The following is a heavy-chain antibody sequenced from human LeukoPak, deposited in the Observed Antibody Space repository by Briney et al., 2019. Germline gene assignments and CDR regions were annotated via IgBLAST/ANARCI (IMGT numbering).Heavy chain of an antibody. Sequence: GGSLRLSCTASGFTVSSNYMSWVRQAPGKGLEWVSVIYSGGSTYYADSVKGRFTISRDKSKKTLSLQMNSLRAEDTAVYYCARGDRNSYYYMDVWGKGTTVTVSS. V-gene: IGHV3-53*01. CDR3: ARGDRNSYYYMDV. D-gene: IGHD1-14*01. J-gene: IGHJ6*03. CDR1: GFTVSSNY. CDR2: IYSGGST.